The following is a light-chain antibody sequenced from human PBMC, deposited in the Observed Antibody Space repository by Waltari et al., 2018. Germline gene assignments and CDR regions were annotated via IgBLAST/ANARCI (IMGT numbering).Light chain of an antibody. CDR1: SSDVGNYNS. CDR3: SSYAGSNNWV. V-gene: IGLV2-8*01. CDR2: EVS. Sequence: QSALTQPPSASGSPGQSVTISCTGTSSDVGNYNSVSWYQQRPGKAPKLVIYEVSNRPSGFPDRFSGSTSGDTASLAVSGLEAEDEADYYCSSYAGSNNWVFGGGTKLTVL. J-gene: IGLJ3*02.